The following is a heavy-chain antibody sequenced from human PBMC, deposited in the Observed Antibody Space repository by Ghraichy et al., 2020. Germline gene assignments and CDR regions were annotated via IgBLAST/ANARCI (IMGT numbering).Heavy chain of an antibody. J-gene: IGHJ4*02. V-gene: IGHV1-18*01. CDR2: ISAYNGNT. CDR1: GYTFTSYG. Sequence: ASVKVSCKASGYTFTSYGISWVRQAPGQGLEWMGWISAYNGNTNYAQKLQGRVTMTTDTSTSTAYMELRSLRSDDTAVYYCARDLRTHYYDSSGPHYYFDYWGQGTLVTVSS. D-gene: IGHD3-22*01. CDR3: ARDLRTHYYDSSGPHYYFDY.